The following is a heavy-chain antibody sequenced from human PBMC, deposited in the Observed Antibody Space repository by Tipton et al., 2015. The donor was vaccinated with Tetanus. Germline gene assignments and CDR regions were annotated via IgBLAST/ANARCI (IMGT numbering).Heavy chain of an antibody. V-gene: IGHV4-61*08. CDR2: ISGSGTS. J-gene: IGHJ4*02. Sequence: GLVKPSETLSLTCTVSGAPLRGGDYHWSWIRQPPGKGLEWLAYISGSGTSNSNYFLKSRITMTHDTSRNQFSLKLTAVTAADTAVYYCAGANYDSSKKGPFDSWGQGSLVTVSS. D-gene: IGHD1-7*01. CDR1: GAPLRGGDYH. CDR3: AGANYDSSKKGPFDS.